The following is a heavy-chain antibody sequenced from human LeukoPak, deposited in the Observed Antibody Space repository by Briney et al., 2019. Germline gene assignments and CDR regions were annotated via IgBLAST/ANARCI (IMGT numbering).Heavy chain of an antibody. CDR2: ISSSSSYI. V-gene: IGHV3-21*01. Sequence: KPGGSLRLSCAASGFTFSSYSMNWVRQAPGKGLEWVSSISSSSSYIYYADSVKGRFTISRDNAKYSLYLQMNSLRAEDTAVYYCARAERVQQLVYYYYYMDVWGKGTTVTVSS. CDR1: GFTFSSYS. CDR3: ARAERVQQLVYYYYYMDV. J-gene: IGHJ6*03. D-gene: IGHD6-6*01.